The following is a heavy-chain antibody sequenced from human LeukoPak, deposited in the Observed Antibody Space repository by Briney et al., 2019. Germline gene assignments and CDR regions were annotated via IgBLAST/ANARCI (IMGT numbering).Heavy chain of an antibody. CDR2: ISSSGSTI. CDR3: AREVGMGITIFGVVNDAFDI. CDR1: GFTFSDYY. Sequence: GGSLRLSCAASGFTFSDYYMSWIRQVPGKGLEWVSYISSSGSTIYYADSVKGRFTSSRDNAKNSLYLQMNSLRADDTAVYYCAREVGMGITIFGVVNDAFDIWGQGTMVTVSS. V-gene: IGHV3-11*04. J-gene: IGHJ3*02. D-gene: IGHD3-3*01.